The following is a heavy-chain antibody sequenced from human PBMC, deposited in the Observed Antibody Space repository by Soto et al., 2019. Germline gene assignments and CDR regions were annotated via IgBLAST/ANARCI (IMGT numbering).Heavy chain of an antibody. CDR1: GYTFSSFG. V-gene: IGHV1-18*01. D-gene: IGHD2-15*01. Sequence: ASVKLSCKASGYTFSSFGISCVRQAPEQGLEWVGWVSVHSGDTSSAQNFQGRVTMTTDTSTSTAYMEVGSLRSDDTAVYYCARTCRSGGSCYLEYWGEGTLVTVSS. CDR3: ARTCRSGGSCYLEY. J-gene: IGHJ4*02. CDR2: VSVHSGDT.